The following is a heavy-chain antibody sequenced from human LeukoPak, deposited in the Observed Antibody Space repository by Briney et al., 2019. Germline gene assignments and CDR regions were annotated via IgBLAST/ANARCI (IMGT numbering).Heavy chain of an antibody. J-gene: IGHJ6*04. D-gene: IGHD3-10*01. CDR3: ATSYGSGSYYYYYYYGMDV. V-gene: IGHV3-30*03. CDR2: ISYDGSNK. Sequence: GGSLRLSCAASGFTFSSYGMHWLRQAPGKGLEWVAVISYDGSNKYYADSVKGRFTISRDNSKNTLYLQMNSLRAEDTAVYYCATSYGSGSYYYYYYYGMDVWGKGTTVTVSS. CDR1: GFTFSSYG.